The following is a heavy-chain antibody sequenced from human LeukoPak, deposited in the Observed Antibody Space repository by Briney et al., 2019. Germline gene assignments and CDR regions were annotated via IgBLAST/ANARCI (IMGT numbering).Heavy chain of an antibody. V-gene: IGHV1-18*01. CDR2: ISAYNGNT. D-gene: IGHD1-1*01. Sequence: GASVKVSCKASGYTFTSYGLSWVRQASGQGLEWMGWISAYNGNTNYAQKLQGRVAMTTDTSTSTAYMELRSLRSDGTAVYYCARSRGRWNDEDFDYWGQGTLVTVSS. J-gene: IGHJ4*02. CDR3: ARSRGRWNDEDFDY. CDR1: GYTFTSYG.